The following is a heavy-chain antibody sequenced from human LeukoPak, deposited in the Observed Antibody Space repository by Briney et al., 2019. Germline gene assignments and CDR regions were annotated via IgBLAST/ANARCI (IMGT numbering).Heavy chain of an antibody. CDR2: IRSKAYGGTT. D-gene: IGHD3-22*01. J-gene: IGHJ3*02. Sequence: KPGRSLRLSCTASGFTFGDYAMSWFRQAPGKGREWVGFIRSKAYGGTTEYAASVKGRFTISRDDSKSIAYLQMNSLKTEDTAVYYCTRDGPTYYYDSSEYAFDIWGQGTMVTVSS. CDR3: TRDGPTYYYDSSEYAFDI. CDR1: GFTFGDYA. V-gene: IGHV3-49*05.